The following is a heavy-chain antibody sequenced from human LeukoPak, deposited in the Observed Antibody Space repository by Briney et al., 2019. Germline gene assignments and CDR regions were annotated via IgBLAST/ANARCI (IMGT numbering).Heavy chain of an antibody. CDR3: VRRDTGWNYFDY. J-gene: IGHJ4*02. V-gene: IGHV4-59*08. CDR1: GGSINSHY. CDR2: IYYTGKI. Sequence: SETLSLTCAVSGGSINSHYWGWIRQPPGKGLQWIGDIYYTGKINYNPSLKSRVTITLDTSKDHLSLNLTSVLAADTAVYYCVRRDTGWNYFDYWGQGILVTVSS. D-gene: IGHD6-19*01.